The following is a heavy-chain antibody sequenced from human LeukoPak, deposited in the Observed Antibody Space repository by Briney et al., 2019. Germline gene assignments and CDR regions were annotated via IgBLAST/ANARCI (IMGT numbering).Heavy chain of an antibody. CDR2: MWYDGSNK. Sequence: PRGSLTLSCAASGFTFSNYGMHWVRQAPGKGREGVGVMWYDGSNKYYADSVKGRFTISRDNSKNTLYLQMNSLRAEDTGVYYCAKSTVTSPYYFDYWGQGTLVTVSS. CDR3: AKSTVTSPYYFDY. V-gene: IGHV3-33*06. CDR1: GFTFSNYG. J-gene: IGHJ4*02. D-gene: IGHD4-17*01.